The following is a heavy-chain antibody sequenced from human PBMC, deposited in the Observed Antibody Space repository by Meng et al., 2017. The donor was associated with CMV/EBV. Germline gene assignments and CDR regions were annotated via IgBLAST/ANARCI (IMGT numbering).Heavy chain of an antibody. Sequence: ESLKISWAACGFRFSDAYRSWIRQAAGKGLEWVGSIYHSGRTYYNPTLQSRVTISVDTSTNQSSLKLSSVTAADTAVYYCARARGFVVVVPAANGPFDYWGQGTLVTVSS. CDR2: IYHSGRT. J-gene: IGHJ4*02. CDR1: GFRFSDAY. V-gene: IGHV4-38-2*01. D-gene: IGHD2-2*01. CDR3: ARARGFVVVVPAANGPFDY.